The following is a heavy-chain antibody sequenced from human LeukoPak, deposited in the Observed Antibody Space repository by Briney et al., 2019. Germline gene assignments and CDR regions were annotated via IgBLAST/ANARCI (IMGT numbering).Heavy chain of an antibody. J-gene: IGHJ6*02. Sequence: PSETLSLTCTVSGGSISTYYWIWIRQPPGKGLEWIGYIYYSGSTGEYNPSLKSRVTMSVDTSKNQFSLKLSSVTAADTVVYYCARAVNGMDVWGQGTTVTVSS. CDR2: IYYSGST. CDR1: GGSISTYY. V-gene: IGHV4-59*01. CDR3: ARAVNGMDV.